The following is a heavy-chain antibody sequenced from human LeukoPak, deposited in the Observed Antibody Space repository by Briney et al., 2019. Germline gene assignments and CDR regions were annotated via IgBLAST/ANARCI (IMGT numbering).Heavy chain of an antibody. CDR2: IYTSGST. CDR3: ARDLPPYCSGGSCYSGAYYCYMDV. D-gene: IGHD2-15*01. CDR1: GGSISSYY. V-gene: IGHV4-4*07. Sequence: SETLSLTCTVSGGSISSYYWSWIRQPAGKGLEWIGRIYTSGSTNYNPSLKSRVTISVDKSKNQFSLKLSSVTAADTAVYYCARDLPPYCSGGSCYSGAYYCYMDVWGKGTTVTVSS. J-gene: IGHJ6*03.